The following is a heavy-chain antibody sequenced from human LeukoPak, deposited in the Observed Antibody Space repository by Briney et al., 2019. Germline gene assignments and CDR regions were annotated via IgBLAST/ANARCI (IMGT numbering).Heavy chain of an antibody. CDR3: ARDRPDTTSPTTVGRFDP. CDR1: GDSIRSGGFY. D-gene: IGHD1-14*01. Sequence: PSQTLSLICSVSGDSIRSGGFYWHWIRQDPEKGLEWIGYIYSTGTTYCNPSLTSRLTMSLDTSKNQFSLKVTSVTATDTAVYFCARDRPDTTSPTTVGRFDPWGQGTLVTVSS. J-gene: IGHJ5*02. V-gene: IGHV4-31*03. CDR2: IYSTGTT.